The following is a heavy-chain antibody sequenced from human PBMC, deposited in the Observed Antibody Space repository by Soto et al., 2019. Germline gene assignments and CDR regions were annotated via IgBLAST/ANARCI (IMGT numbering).Heavy chain of an antibody. J-gene: IGHJ5*02. D-gene: IGHD6-6*01. CDR1: GFTFSSYA. Sequence: GGSLRLSCAASGFTFSSYAMSWVRQAPGKGLEWVSAISGSGGSTYYADSVEGRFTISRDNSKNTLYLQMNSLRAEDTAVYYCAKRLKEARGFYPWGQGTLVTVSS. CDR2: ISGSGGST. V-gene: IGHV3-23*01. CDR3: AKRLKEARGFYP.